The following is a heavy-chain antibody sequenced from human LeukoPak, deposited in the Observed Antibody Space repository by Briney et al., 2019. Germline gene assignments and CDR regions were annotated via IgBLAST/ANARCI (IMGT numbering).Heavy chain of an antibody. CDR1: TGSISGSSYY. J-gene: IGHJ4*02. CDR2: IYYSGST. Sequence: PSETLSLTCTVFTGSISGSSYYRRWIRQPPGKGLEWIGSIYYSGSTYYNPSLKSRVTISVDTSKNQFSLKLSSVTAADTAVYYCARQTAWLNTIFGLVIGPFDYWGQGTLVTVSS. D-gene: IGHD3-3*01. V-gene: IGHV4-39*01. CDR3: ARQTAWLNTIFGLVIGPFDY.